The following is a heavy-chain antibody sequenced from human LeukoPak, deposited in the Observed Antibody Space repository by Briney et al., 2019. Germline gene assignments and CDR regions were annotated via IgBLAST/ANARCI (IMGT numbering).Heavy chain of an antibody. CDR1: GFTVSTKY. D-gene: IGHD3-10*01. Sequence: GGSLRLSCAASGFTVSTKYMSWVRQAPGKGLEWVSIIYIGGTTYYADSVKGRFTISRDNSKNTLYLQMNSQSAEDTGVYYCARAPDYSVSGRDPHYWGRGTLVIVSS. CDR2: IYIGGTT. J-gene: IGHJ4*01. V-gene: IGHV3-66*01. CDR3: ARAPDYSVSGRDPHY.